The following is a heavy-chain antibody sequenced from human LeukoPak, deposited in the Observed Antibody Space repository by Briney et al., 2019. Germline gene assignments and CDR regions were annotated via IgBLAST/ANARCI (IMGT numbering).Heavy chain of an antibody. V-gene: IGHV3-53*01. J-gene: IGHJ3*02. CDR1: GFTVSSNY. Sequence: GGSLRLSCAASGFTVSSNYMSWVRQAPGKGLEWVSVIYSGGSTYYADSVKGRFTISRDNSKNTLYLQMNSLRAEDTAVYYCARLLAVAGPDDAFDIWGQGTMVTVSS. CDR2: IYSGGST. D-gene: IGHD6-19*01. CDR3: ARLLAVAGPDDAFDI.